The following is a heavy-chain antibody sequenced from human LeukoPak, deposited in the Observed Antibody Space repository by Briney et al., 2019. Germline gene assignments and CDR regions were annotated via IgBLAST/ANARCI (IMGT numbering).Heavy chain of an antibody. CDR1: GFTFSDYY. CDR2: MSSSGDTI. CDR3: ARDTHYYGSGSPAFDL. J-gene: IGHJ3*01. D-gene: IGHD3-10*01. V-gene: IGHV3-11*04. Sequence: GGSLRLSCTASGFTFSDYYMPWIRQAPGKGLEWISYMSSSGDTIYYADSVKGRFTISRDNAKNSLYLQLNSLRAEDTALYYCARDTHYYGSGSPAFDLWGRGTMVTVSS.